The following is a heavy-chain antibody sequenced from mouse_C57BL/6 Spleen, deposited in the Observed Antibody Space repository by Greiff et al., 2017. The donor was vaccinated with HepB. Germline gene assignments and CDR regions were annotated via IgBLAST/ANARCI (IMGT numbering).Heavy chain of an antibody. CDR3: AREGYSSWGAMDY. CDR2: IYPGDGDT. V-gene: IGHV1-82*01. CDR1: GYAFSSSW. D-gene: IGHD1-1*01. J-gene: IGHJ4*01. Sequence: VQLQQSGPELVKPGASVKISCKASGYAFSSSWMNWVKQRPGKGLEWIGRIYPGDGDTNYNGKFKGKATLTADKSSSTAYMQLSSLTSEDSAVYFCAREGYSSWGAMDYWGQGTSVTVSS.